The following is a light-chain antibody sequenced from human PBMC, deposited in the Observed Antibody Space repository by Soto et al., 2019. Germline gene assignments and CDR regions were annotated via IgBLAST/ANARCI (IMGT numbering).Light chain of an antibody. CDR1: SSDVGGYNY. CDR2: DVS. V-gene: IGLV2-11*01. Sequence: QSALTQPRSVSGSPGQSITISCTGTSSDVGGYNYVSWYRQHPGKAPKLMIYDVSKRPSGVPDRFSGSKSGNTASLTISGLQAEAEADYYCCSYAGSYTHYVFGTGTKLTVL. J-gene: IGLJ1*01. CDR3: CSYAGSYTHYV.